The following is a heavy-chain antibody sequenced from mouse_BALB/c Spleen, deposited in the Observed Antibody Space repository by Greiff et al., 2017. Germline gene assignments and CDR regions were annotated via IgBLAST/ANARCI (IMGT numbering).Heavy chain of an antibody. Sequence: EVMLVESGGGLVKPGGSLKLSCAASGFTFSDYYMYWVRQTPEKRLEWVATISDGGSYTYYPDSVKGRFTISRDNAKNNLYLQMSSLKSEDTAMYYCARCLNWDDGYWGQGTTLTVSS. CDR2: ISDGGSYT. V-gene: IGHV5-4*02. D-gene: IGHD4-1*01. CDR3: ARCLNWDDGY. J-gene: IGHJ2*01. CDR1: GFTFSDYY.